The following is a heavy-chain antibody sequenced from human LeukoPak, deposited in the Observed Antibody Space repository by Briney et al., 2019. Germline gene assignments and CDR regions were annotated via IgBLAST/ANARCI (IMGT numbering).Heavy chain of an antibody. CDR3: ASQFWWAAVVGPALDC. V-gene: IGHV3-7*05. CDR1: GFTFSNYW. J-gene: IGHJ4*02. CDR2: IKEDVSEI. Sequence: GGSLRLSCAASGFTFSNYWMRLVRQAPAKGLEWVANIKEDVSEIYYVDSVKGRFTISRDNAKNSLYLQLSSLRAEDTAVYYCASQFWWAAVVGPALDCWGQGSLVTVSS. D-gene: IGHD2-21*01.